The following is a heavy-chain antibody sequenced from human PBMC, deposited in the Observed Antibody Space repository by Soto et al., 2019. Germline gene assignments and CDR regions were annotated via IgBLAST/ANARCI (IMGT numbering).Heavy chain of an antibody. J-gene: IGHJ4*02. CDR3: SRDHYGSGAI. V-gene: IGHV3-7*05. CDR1: GFSFDFYG. CDR2: IMGDGRVGEK. Sequence: EVQLVESGGGLVQPGGSLRLSCAASGFSFDFYGMTWVRQAPGKGLEWVASIMGDGRVGEKYYVDSVKGRFTISRDNAKNSLYLQMSSLRAEDTATYFCSRDHYGSGAIWGQGTPVIVSS. D-gene: IGHD3-10*01.